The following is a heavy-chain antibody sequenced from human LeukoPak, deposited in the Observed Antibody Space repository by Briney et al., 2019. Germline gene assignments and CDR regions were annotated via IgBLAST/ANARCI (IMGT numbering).Heavy chain of an antibody. D-gene: IGHD3-10*01. Sequence: SETLSLTCTVSGDSISRSNYYWGWIRQPPGKGLEWIGSIYYRRRDDYNPSLKSRVTISVDTSKNQLSLNLSSVTAADTAVYYCARLVPPSGSGSPHPHHIDYWGQATLVIVSS. CDR3: ARLVPPSGSGSPHPHHIDY. J-gene: IGHJ4*02. V-gene: IGHV4-39*01. CDR1: GDSISRSNYY. CDR2: IYYRRRD.